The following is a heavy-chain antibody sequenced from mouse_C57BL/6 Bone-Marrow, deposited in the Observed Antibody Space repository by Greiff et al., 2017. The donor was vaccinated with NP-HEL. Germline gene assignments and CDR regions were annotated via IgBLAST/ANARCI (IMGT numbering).Heavy chain of an antibody. D-gene: IGHD3-3*01. CDR1: GFSLTSYG. CDR3: ARNRAGSLHYYAMDY. CDR2: IWSGGST. J-gene: IGHJ4*01. Sequence: VQRVESGPGLVQPSQSLSITCTVSGFSLTSYGVHWVRQSPGKGLEWLGVIWSGGSTDYNAAFISRLSISKDNSKSQVFFKMNSLQADDTAIYYCARNRAGSLHYYAMDYWGQGTSVTVSS. V-gene: IGHV2-2*01.